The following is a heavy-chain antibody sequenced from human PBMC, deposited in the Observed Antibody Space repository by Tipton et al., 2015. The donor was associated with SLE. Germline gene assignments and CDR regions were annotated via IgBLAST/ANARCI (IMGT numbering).Heavy chain of an antibody. CDR2: IYTRGST. CDR1: GGSISSYY. CDR3: ARDYRGAAPSRYGMDV. D-gene: IGHD6-6*01. J-gene: IGHJ6*02. Sequence: TLSLTCTVSGGSISSYYLRWIRQPAGKGLDWIGRIYTRGSTNYNPSLKRRVTMSVDTSKNQFSLKLSAVTAAATAVYYCARDYRGAAPSRYGMDVWRQGTTVPVS. V-gene: IGHV4-4*07.